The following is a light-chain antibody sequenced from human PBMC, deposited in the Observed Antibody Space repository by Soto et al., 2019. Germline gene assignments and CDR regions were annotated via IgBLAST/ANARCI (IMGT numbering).Light chain of an antibody. Sequence: DVVMTQSPLSLPVTLGHPASISCRSSQGLVDNDGNTYLNSFQQRPGQSPRRLIYKVSNRDAGVPDRFSGSGSGTGFTLKISRVEAEDVGVYYCMKSTHWPPKFGQGTKVDIK. V-gene: IGKV2-30*01. CDR1: QGLVDNDGNTY. CDR3: MKSTHWPPK. J-gene: IGKJ1*01. CDR2: KVS.